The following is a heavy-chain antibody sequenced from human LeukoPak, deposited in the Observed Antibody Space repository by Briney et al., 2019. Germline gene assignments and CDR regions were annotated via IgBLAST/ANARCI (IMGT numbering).Heavy chain of an antibody. CDR1: GFTFSSYA. J-gene: IGHJ1*01. CDR2: ISGSGGST. V-gene: IGHV3-23*01. CDR3: AKDLSPTYYYDSSGYYSREYFQH. D-gene: IGHD3-22*01. Sequence: GGSLRLSYAASGFTFSSYAMSWVRQAPGKGLEWVSAISGSGGSTYYADSVKGRFTISRDNSKNTLYLQMNSLRAEDTAVYYCAKDLSPTYYYDSSGYYSREYFQHWGQGTLVTVSS.